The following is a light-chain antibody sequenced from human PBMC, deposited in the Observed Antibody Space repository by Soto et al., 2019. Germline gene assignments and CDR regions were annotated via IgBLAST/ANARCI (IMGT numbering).Light chain of an antibody. Sequence: QSVLTQPPSVSAAPGQKVTISCTGSSSNIGDNYVSWFQQFPGTAPQLLIYGNNERPSGIPDRFSASKSGTSATLGITGLQTGDEADYYCGTWDSSLGAGVFVGGTKLTVL. CDR1: SSNIGDNY. CDR3: GTWDSSLGAGV. V-gene: IGLV1-51*01. J-gene: IGLJ2*01. CDR2: GNN.